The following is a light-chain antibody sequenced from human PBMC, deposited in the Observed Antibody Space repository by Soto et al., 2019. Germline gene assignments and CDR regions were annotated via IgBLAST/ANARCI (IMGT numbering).Light chain of an antibody. V-gene: IGLV2-8*01. CDR3: SSYAGSNRV. J-gene: IGLJ1*01. CDR1: SSDVGGYNY. Sequence: SVLTQPRSASGSPGQSVSISCTGTSSDVGGYNYVSWYEQHPGKAPKLMILEVSKRPSGVPDRFSGSKSGNTASLTVSGLQAEDEADYYCSSYAGSNRVFGTGTKVTVL. CDR2: EVS.